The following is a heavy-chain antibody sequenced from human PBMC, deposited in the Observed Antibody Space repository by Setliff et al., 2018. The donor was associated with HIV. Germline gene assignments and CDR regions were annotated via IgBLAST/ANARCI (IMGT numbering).Heavy chain of an antibody. V-gene: IGHV4-4*07. Sequence: SETLSLTCTVSAASIRNSYWTWIRQPAGKGLEWVGRIYPSGTINYNPSLKSRVTMSVDTSKNQFSLRLTSVSAADTALYYCAGSMGATKGSWFEPWGQGTLVTVSS. CDR3: AGSMGATKGSWFEP. J-gene: IGHJ5*02. CDR2: IYPSGTI. D-gene: IGHD1-26*01. CDR1: AASIRNSY.